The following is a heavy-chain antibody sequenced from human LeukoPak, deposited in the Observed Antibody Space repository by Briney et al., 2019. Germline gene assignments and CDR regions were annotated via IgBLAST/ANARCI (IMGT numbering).Heavy chain of an antibody. J-gene: IGHJ4*02. CDR1: GYTFTSYD. CDR3: ARGVGEYQLLSYYFDY. V-gene: IGHV1-8*01. CDR2: MNPNSGNT. Sequence: ASAKVSCKASGYTFTSYDINWVRQATGQGLEWMGWMNPNSGNTGYAQKFQGRVTMARNTSISTAYMELSSLRSEDTAVYYCARGVGEYQLLSYYFDYWGQGTLVTVSS. D-gene: IGHD2-2*01.